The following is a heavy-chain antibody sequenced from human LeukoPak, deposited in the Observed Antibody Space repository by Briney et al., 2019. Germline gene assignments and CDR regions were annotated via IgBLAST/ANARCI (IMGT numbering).Heavy chain of an antibody. CDR3: ARAGLYDSSGYYRY. CDR1: GGSFSGYY. J-gene: IGHJ4*02. Sequence: SETLSLTCAVYGGSFSGYYWSWIRQPPGKGLEWIGEINHSGSTNYNPSLKSRVTISVDTSKNQFSLKLSPVTPADTAVYYCARAGLYDSSGYYRYWGQGTLVTVSS. D-gene: IGHD3-22*01. CDR2: INHSGST. V-gene: IGHV4-34*01.